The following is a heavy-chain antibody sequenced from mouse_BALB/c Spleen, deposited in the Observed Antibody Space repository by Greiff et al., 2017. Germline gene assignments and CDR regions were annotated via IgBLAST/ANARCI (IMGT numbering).Heavy chain of an antibody. J-gene: IGHJ4*01. CDR3: ARDEDYYGSSYGAMDY. CDR2: ISDGGSYT. CDR1: GFTFSDYY. D-gene: IGHD1-1*01. V-gene: IGHV5-4*02. Sequence: DVKLVESGGGLVKPGGSLKLSCAASGFTFSDYYMYWVRQTPEKRLEWVATISDGGSYTYYPDSVKGRFTISRDNAKNNLYLQMSSLKSEDTAMYYCARDEDYYGSSYGAMDYWGQGTSVTVSS.